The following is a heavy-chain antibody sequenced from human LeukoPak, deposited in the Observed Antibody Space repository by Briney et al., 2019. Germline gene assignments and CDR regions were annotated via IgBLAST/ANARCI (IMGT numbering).Heavy chain of an antibody. D-gene: IGHD3-22*01. J-gene: IGHJ4*02. CDR2: ISYDGSNK. V-gene: IGHV3-30-3*01. Sequence: PGGSLRLSCAASGFTFSSYAMHWVRQAPGKGLEWVAVISYDGSNKYYADSVKGRFTISRDNSKNTLYLQMNSLRAEDTAVYYCAKDRNWGSSGYYGDFDYWGQGTLVTVSS. CDR3: AKDRNWGSSGYYGDFDY. CDR1: GFTFSSYA.